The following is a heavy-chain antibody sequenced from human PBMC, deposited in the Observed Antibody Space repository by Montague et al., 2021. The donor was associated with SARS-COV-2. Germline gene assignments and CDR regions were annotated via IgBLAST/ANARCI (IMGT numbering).Heavy chain of an antibody. CDR1: GESFSGYY. J-gene: IGHJ4*02. CDR3: ARGHQGTTMIVVVMVGEQYYFDY. D-gene: IGHD3-22*01. Sequence: SETLSLTCAVYGESFSGYYWTWIRQPPGKGLEWIGEINHRGRTKYNPSLKSRVTISVDTAKNQFSLRLSSVTAADTAVYYCARGHQGTTMIVVVMVGEQYYFDYWGQGTLASVSS. CDR2: INHRGRT. V-gene: IGHV4-34*01.